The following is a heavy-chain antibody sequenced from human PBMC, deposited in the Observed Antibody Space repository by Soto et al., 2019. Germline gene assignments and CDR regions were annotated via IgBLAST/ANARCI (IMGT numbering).Heavy chain of an antibody. CDR2: ISGSGGST. D-gene: IGHD1-26*01. V-gene: IGHV3-23*01. CDR1: GFTFRSYA. Sequence: EVQVLESGGGLVQPGGSLRLSCAASGFTFRSYAMSWVRQAPGKGLEWVSAISGSGGSTYYADSVKGRFTISRDNSKNMLYLQMNSLRAEDTAVYYCAKDQEGYSGSYYGYWGQGTLVTVSS. CDR3: AKDQEGYSGSYYGY. J-gene: IGHJ4*02.